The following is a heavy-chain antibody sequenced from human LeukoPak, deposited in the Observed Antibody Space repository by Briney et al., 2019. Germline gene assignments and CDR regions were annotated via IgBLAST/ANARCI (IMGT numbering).Heavy chain of an antibody. CDR2: IKSKTDGGTT. CDR1: GFTFSNAW. J-gene: IGHJ4*02. V-gene: IGHV3-15*01. CDR3: TTLLGYCSSTSCYSPGDY. D-gene: IGHD2-2*01. Sequence: GGSLRLSCAASGFTFSNAWMSWVRQAPGKGLEWVGRIKSKTDGGTTDYAAPVKGRFIISRDDSKNTLYLQMNSLKTEDTAVYYCTTLLGYCSSTSCYSPGDYWGQGTLVTVSS.